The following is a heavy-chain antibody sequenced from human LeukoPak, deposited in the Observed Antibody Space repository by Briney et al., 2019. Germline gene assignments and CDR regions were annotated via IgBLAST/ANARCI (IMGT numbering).Heavy chain of an antibody. CDR1: GGSISSSSYY. Sequence: PSETLSLTCTVSGGSISSSSYYWGWIRQPPGKGLEWIGYIYYSGSTNYNPSLKSRVTISVDPSKNQFSLKLSSVTAADTAVYYCARVIMAVAGNYYYYYYMDVWGKGTTVTVSS. V-gene: IGHV4-61*05. CDR3: ARVIMAVAGNYYYYYYMDV. CDR2: IYYSGST. J-gene: IGHJ6*03. D-gene: IGHD6-19*01.